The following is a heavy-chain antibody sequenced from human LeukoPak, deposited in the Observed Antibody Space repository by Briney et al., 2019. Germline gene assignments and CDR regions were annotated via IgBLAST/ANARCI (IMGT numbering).Heavy chain of an antibody. CDR3: ARSEYSSSSRKGLGYYYYGMDV. CDR2: IIPIFGTA. D-gene: IGHD6-6*01. V-gene: IGHV1-69*13. Sequence: GASAKVSCKASGGTFSSYAISWVRQAPGQGLEWMGGIIPIFGTANYAQKFQGRVTITADESTSTAYMELSSLRSEDTAVYYCARSEYSSSSRKGLGYYYYGMDVWGQGTTVTVSS. J-gene: IGHJ6*02. CDR1: GGTFSSYA.